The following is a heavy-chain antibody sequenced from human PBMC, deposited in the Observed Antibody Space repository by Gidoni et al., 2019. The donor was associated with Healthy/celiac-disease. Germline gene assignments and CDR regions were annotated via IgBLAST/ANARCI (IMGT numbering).Heavy chain of an antibody. CDR2: ISYDGSNK. CDR3: AKEGADYDILTGYYYFDY. Sequence: QVQLVESGGGVVQPGRSLTLSCAASGSTFSSYGMHWVRQAPGKGLEWVAVISYDGSNKYYADSVKGRFTISRDNSKNTLYLQMNSVRAEDTAVYYCAKEGADYDILTGYYYFDYWGQGTLVTVSS. D-gene: IGHD3-9*01. V-gene: IGHV3-30*18. CDR1: GSTFSSYG. J-gene: IGHJ4*02.